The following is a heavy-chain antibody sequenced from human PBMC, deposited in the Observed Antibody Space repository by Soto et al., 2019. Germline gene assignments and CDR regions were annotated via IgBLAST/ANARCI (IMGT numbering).Heavy chain of an antibody. V-gene: IGHV3-74*01. CDR2: INSDGSST. CDR1: GFTFSSYW. CDR3: ARESGSGWYLGAFDI. J-gene: IGHJ3*02. D-gene: IGHD6-19*01. Sequence: PGGSLRLSCAASGFTFSSYWMHWVRQAPGKGLVWVSRINSDGSSTSYADSVKGRFTISRDNAKNTLYLQMNSLRAEDTAVYYCARESGSGWYLGAFDIWGQGTMVTVSS.